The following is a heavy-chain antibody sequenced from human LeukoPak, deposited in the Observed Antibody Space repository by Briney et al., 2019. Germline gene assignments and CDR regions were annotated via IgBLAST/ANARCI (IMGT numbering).Heavy chain of an antibody. D-gene: IGHD2-21*02. CDR1: GYTFTGYY. CDR3: ARDSSGDYYFDY. Sequence: ASVKVSCKAPGYTFTGYYMHWIRKPPGQGLEWMGRINPNSGGTNYAQKFQGRVTMTRDTSISTAYMELSRLRSDDTAVYYYARDSSGDYYFDYWGQGTLVTVSS. V-gene: IGHV1-2*06. J-gene: IGHJ4*02. CDR2: INPNSGGT.